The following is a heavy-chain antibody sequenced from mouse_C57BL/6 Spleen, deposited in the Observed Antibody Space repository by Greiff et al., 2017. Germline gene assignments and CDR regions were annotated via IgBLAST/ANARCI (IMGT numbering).Heavy chain of an antibody. CDR3: ARDGYYGDYYAMDY. CDR1: GYTFTDYY. Sequence: QVQLQQSGAELVRPGASVKLSCKASGYTFTDYYINWVKQRPGQGLEWIARIYPGSGNTYYNEKFKGKATLTAEKSSSTAYMQLSSLTSEDSAVYFCARDGYYGDYYAMDYWGQGTSVTVSS. D-gene: IGHD2-3*01. V-gene: IGHV1-76*01. J-gene: IGHJ4*01. CDR2: IYPGSGNT.